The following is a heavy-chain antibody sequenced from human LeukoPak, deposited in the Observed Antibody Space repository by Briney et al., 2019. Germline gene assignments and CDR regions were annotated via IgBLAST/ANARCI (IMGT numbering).Heavy chain of an antibody. D-gene: IGHD5-18*01. V-gene: IGHV4-34*01. J-gene: IGHJ4*02. CDR3: ARGKRDRYSYGPQDY. Sequence: SETLSLTCAVYGGSFSGYYWSWIRQPPGKGLEWIGEINYSGSTNYNPSLKSRVTISVDTSKNQFSLKLSSVTAADTAVYYCARGKRDRYSYGPQDYWGQGTLVTVSS. CDR2: INYSGST. CDR1: GGSFSGYY.